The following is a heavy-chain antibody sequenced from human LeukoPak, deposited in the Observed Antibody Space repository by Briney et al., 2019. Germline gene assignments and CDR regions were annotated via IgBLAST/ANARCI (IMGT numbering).Heavy chain of an antibody. J-gene: IGHJ4*02. D-gene: IGHD2-15*01. CDR2: IIPIFGTA. V-gene: IGHV1-69*05. CDR3: ARVPPVYCSGGSCPLDY. CDR1: GGTFSSYA. Sequence: SVKVSCKASGGTFSSYAISWVRQAPGQGLEWMGGIIPIFGTANYAQKFQGRVTMTRDTSISTAYMELSRLRSDDTAVYYCARVPPVYCSGGSCPLDYWGQGTLVTVSS.